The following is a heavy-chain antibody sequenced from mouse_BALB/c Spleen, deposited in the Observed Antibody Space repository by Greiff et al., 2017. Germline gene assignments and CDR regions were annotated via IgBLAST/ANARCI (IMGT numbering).Heavy chain of an antibody. J-gene: IGHJ1*01. CDR1: GFTFSSYG. Sequence: EVMLVESGGDLVKPGGSLKLSCAASGFTFSSYGMSWVRQTPDKRLEWVATISSGGSYTYYPDSVKGRFTISRDNAKNTLYLQMSSLKSEDTAMYYCARDGYYVVSDWYFDVWGAGTTVTVSS. CDR2: ISSGGSYT. CDR3: ARDGYYVVSDWYFDV. V-gene: IGHV5-6*01. D-gene: IGHD2-3*01.